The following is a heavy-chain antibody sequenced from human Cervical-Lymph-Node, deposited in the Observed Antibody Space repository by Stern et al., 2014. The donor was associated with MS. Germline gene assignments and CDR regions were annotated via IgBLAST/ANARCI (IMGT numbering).Heavy chain of an antibody. D-gene: IGHD6-6*01. J-gene: IGHJ4*02. Sequence: EVQLVESGGGLVKPGGSLRLSCAASGFTFSSYSMNWVRQAPGKGLEWVSSISSSSSYIYYADSVKGRFTISRDNAKNSLYLQMNSLRAEDTAVYYCARGSRAEYSSSSGTDYWGQGTLVTVSS. V-gene: IGHV3-21*01. CDR1: GFTFSSYS. CDR2: ISSSSSYI. CDR3: ARGSRAEYSSSSGTDY.